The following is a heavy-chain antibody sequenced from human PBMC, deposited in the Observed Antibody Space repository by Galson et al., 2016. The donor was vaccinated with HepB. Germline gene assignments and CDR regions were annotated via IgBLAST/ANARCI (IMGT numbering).Heavy chain of an antibody. Sequence: LRLSCAASGFTVNDNYMSWVRQAPGRGLEWVSIIYIDGTTYYADSVKGRFTISRDSSKNTLFPQMNSLSTEDTAVYYCARDTLSSIRADWWGQGTLVTVSS. V-gene: IGHV3-53*01. CDR2: IYIDGTT. J-gene: IGHJ4*02. CDR1: GFTVNDNY. CDR3: ARDTLSSIRADW. D-gene: IGHD2-21*01.